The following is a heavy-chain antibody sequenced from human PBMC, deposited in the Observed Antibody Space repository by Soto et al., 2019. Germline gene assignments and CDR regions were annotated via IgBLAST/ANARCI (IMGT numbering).Heavy chain of an antibody. CDR3: AKGFHIVVVTATPYFDY. J-gene: IGHJ4*02. V-gene: IGHV3-30*18. Sequence: GGSLRLSCAASGFTFSSYGMHWVRQAPGKGLEWVAVISYDGSNKYYADSVKGRFTISRDNSKNTLYLQMNSLRAEDTAVYYCAKGFHIVVVTATPYFDYWGQGTLVTVSS. CDR2: ISYDGSNK. D-gene: IGHD2-21*02. CDR1: GFTFSSYG.